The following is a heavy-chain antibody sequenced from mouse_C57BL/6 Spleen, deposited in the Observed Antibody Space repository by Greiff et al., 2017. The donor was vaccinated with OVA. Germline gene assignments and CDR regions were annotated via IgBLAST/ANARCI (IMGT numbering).Heavy chain of an antibody. Sequence: EVKLQESGGDLVKPGGSLKLSCAASGFTFSSYGMSWVRQTPDKRLEWVATISSGGSYTYYPDSVKGRFTISRDNAKNTLYLQMSSLKSEDTAMYYCARHGSSYTYYFDYWGQGTTLTVSS. CDR3: ARHGSSYTYYFDY. CDR1: GFTFSSYG. D-gene: IGHD1-1*01. CDR2: ISSGGSYT. V-gene: IGHV5-6*01. J-gene: IGHJ2*01.